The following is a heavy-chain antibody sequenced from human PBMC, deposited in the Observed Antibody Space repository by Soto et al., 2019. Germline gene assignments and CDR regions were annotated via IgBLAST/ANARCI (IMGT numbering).Heavy chain of an antibody. V-gene: IGHV4-34*01. J-gene: IGHJ4*02. CDR3: ARGLGIQLGKRYFEF. CDR1: GGSFSGYY. D-gene: IGHD5-18*01. Sequence: SETLSLTCAVYGGSFSGYYWSWIRQPPGKGLEWIGEINHSGSTNYNPSLKSRVTISVDTSKNQFSLKLSSVTAADTAVYYCARGLGIQLGKRYFEFGGKGTLVTVS. CDR2: INHSGST.